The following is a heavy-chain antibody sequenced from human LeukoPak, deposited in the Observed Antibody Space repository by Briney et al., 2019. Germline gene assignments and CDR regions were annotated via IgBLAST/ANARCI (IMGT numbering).Heavy chain of an antibody. CDR1: GYSISSGYY. J-gene: IGHJ4*02. CDR2: IYHSGST. CDR3: ARTQWFGELLFDY. V-gene: IGHV4-38-2*01. Sequence: SETLSLTCAVSGYSISSGYYWGWIRQPPGKGLEWIGSIYHSGSTYYNPSLKSRVTISVDTSKNQFSQKLSSVTAADTAVYYCARTQWFGELLFDYWGQGTLVTVSS. D-gene: IGHD3-10*01.